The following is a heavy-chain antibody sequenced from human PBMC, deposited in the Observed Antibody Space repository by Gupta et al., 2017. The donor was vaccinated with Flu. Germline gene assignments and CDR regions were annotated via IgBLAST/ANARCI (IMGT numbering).Heavy chain of an antibody. V-gene: IGHV3-30*18. Sequence: QMQLVESGGGGVQPGPSLRSSCAASGLPFSGDGMHWVRQAPGKGLEWVADIASDGSHKDYADSVRGRFTISRDNSKNTLSLEMDSLRVEDTAVYYCAKDGPWTASCPYYCYYMDVWGKGTTVTVSS. CDR3: AKDGPWTASCPYYCYYMDV. J-gene: IGHJ6*03. CDR2: IASDGSHK. CDR1: GLPFSGDG. D-gene: IGHD2-2*01.